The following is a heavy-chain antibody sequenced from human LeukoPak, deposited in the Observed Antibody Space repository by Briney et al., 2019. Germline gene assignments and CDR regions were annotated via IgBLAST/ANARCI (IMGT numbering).Heavy chain of an antibody. J-gene: IGHJ4*02. V-gene: IGHV1-18*01. CDR2: ISAYYGST. D-gene: IGHD3-10*01. Sequence: GASVKVSCKASVYTFTKYGITWVRQAPGQGLEWMGWISAYYGSTNYAQKFQGRVTMTTDTSTTTAYMEVRSLTSDDTAVYYCARYTGSGSYFDVWGQGTLVTVSS. CDR3: ARYTGSGSYFDV. CDR1: VYTFTKYG.